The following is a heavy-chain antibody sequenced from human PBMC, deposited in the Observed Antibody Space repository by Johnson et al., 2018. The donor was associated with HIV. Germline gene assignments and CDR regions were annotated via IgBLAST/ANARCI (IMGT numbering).Heavy chain of an antibody. V-gene: IGHV3-30*18. Sequence: QVQLVESGRGLVQPGGSLRLSCAASGFTFSTHWMTWVRQAPGKGLEWVAVISYDGSNKYYADSVKGRFTISRDNSKNTLYLQMHSLRAEDTAVYYCAKARSVYDLRSGTAEAAFDIWGQGTMVTVSS. D-gene: IGHD3-3*01. CDR2: ISYDGSNK. J-gene: IGHJ3*02. CDR3: AKARSVYDLRSGTAEAAFDI. CDR1: GFTFSTHW.